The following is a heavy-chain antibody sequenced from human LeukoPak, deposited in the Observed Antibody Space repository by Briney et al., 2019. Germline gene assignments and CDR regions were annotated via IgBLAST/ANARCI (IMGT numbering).Heavy chain of an antibody. CDR2: IYTSGST. Sequence: SQTLSLTCTVSGGSISSGSYYWSWIRQPAGKGLEWIGRIYTSGSTNYNPSLKSRVTISVDTSKNQFSLKLSSVTAADTAVYYCARDGTLLEWLGGLLSYYYYYMDVWGKGTTVTVSS. V-gene: IGHV4-61*02. D-gene: IGHD3-3*01. J-gene: IGHJ6*03. CDR1: GGSISSGSYY. CDR3: ARDGTLLEWLGGLLSYYYYYMDV.